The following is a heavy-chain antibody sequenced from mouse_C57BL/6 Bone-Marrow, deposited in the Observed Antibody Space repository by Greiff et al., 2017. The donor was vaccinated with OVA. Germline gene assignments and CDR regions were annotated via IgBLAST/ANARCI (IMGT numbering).Heavy chain of an antibody. CDR2: ISSGSSTI. J-gene: IGHJ1*03. V-gene: IGHV5-17*01. Sequence: EVQLVESGGGLVKPGGSLKLSCAASGFTFSDYGMHWVRQAPEQGLEWVAYISSGSSTIYYADTVKGRFTISRDNAKNTLFLQMTSLRSEDTAMYYCARINYWYFDVWGTGTTVTVSS. CDR1: GFTFSDYG. CDR3: ARINYWYFDV.